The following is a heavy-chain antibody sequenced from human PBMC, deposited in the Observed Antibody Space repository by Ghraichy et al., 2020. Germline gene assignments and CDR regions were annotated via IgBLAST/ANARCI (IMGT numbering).Heavy chain of an antibody. Sequence: SETLSLTCTVSGGSISSSSYYWGWIRQPPGKGLEWIGSIYYSGSTYYNPSLKSRVTISVDTSKNQFSLKLSSVTAADTAVYYCARDRPPGVVAATHRVSYYFDYWGQGTLVTVSS. CDR2: IYYSGST. CDR1: GGSISSSSYY. J-gene: IGHJ4*02. D-gene: IGHD2-15*01. CDR3: ARDRPPGVVAATHRVSYYFDY. V-gene: IGHV4-39*07.